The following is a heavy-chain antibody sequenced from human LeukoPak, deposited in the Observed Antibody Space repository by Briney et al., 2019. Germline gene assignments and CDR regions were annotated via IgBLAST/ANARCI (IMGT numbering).Heavy chain of an antibody. CDR1: GFTFNNYA. J-gene: IGHJ3*01. CDR3: ARDPNGDYIGAFDF. V-gene: IGHV3-23*01. CDR2: ITGGGRT. Sequence: GGSLRLSCAASGFTFNNYAMMWVRQAQGQGLEWVSAITGGGRTYYADSVKGRSTISRDNSKNTLYLQMNSLRAEDTALYFCARDPNGDYIGAFDFLGQGTVVTVSS. D-gene: IGHD4-17*01.